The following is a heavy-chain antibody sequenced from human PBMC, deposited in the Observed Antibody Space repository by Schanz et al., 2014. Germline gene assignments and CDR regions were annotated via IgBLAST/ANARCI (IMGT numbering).Heavy chain of an antibody. CDR3: ARGEWSTSQFDY. CDR1: GGSFSGYY. J-gene: IGHJ4*01. V-gene: IGHV4-34*01. D-gene: IGHD2-2*01. CDR2: IHHSGST. Sequence: QVQLQQWGAGLLKPSETLSLTCAVYGGSFSGYYWTWIRQPPGKGLEWIGEIHHSGSTNYNPSLKSRVTISMDTSKNQFSLKLSSVTAADTAVYYYARGEWSTSQFDYWGHGTLVTVSS.